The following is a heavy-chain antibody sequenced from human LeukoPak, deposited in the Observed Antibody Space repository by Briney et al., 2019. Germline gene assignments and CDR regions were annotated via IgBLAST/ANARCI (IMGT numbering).Heavy chain of an antibody. CDR1: GFTFSSYW. Sequence: PGGSLRLSCAASGFTFSSYWMSWVRQAPGKGLEWVANIKQDGSEKYYVDAVKGRFTISRDNAKNSLYLQMNSLRAEDTAVYYCARDQTKDDYRNYYYYYYYMDVWGKGTTVTVSS. D-gene: IGHD4-11*01. V-gene: IGHV3-7*01. CDR2: IKQDGSEK. J-gene: IGHJ6*03. CDR3: ARDQTKDDYRNYYYYYYYMDV.